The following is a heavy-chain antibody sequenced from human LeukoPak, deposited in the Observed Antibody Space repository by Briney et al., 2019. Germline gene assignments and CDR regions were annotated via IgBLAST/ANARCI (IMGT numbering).Heavy chain of an antibody. J-gene: IGHJ6*03. CDR2: IKQDGSEK. Sequence: GGSLRLSCAASGFTFSSYWMSWVRQAPGKGLEWVANIKQDGSEKYYVDSVKGRFTISRDNAKNSLYLQMNSLRAEDTAVYYCARVFSPRLGVVVYYYINVWGKGTTVTVSS. D-gene: IGHD2-2*01. CDR1: GFTFSSYW. CDR3: ARVFSPRLGVVVYYYINV. V-gene: IGHV3-7*01.